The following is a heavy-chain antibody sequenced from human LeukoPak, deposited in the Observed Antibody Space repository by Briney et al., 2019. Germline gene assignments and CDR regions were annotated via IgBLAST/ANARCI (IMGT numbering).Heavy chain of an antibody. CDR1: GFSFSSYG. J-gene: IGHJ6*03. V-gene: IGHV3-48*04. CDR3: ARDLGRPTLGWFGELSGLTYYYYMDV. D-gene: IGHD3-10*01. Sequence: GGSLRLSCAASGFSFSSYGMHWVRQAPGKGLEWVSSISRSGSTKYYADSVKGRFTISRNNAKNSLFLQMNSLRAEDTAVYYCARDLGRPTLGWFGELSGLTYYYYMDVWGKGTMVTISS. CDR2: ISRSGSTK.